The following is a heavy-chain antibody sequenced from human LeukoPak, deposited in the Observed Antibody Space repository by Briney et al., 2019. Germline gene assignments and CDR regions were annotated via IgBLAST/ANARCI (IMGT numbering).Heavy chain of an antibody. CDR3: VSFYFDY. CDR1: GDSVSSNSAA. V-gene: IGHV6-1*01. Sequence: SQTLSLTCAISGDSVSSNSAAWNWIRQSRSRGLEWLGRTYYRSKWYNDYAVSVKSRITINPDTSKNQFSLHLNSVTPEDTAVYYCVSFYFDYWGQGTLVTVSS. J-gene: IGHJ4*02. CDR2: TYYRSKWYN.